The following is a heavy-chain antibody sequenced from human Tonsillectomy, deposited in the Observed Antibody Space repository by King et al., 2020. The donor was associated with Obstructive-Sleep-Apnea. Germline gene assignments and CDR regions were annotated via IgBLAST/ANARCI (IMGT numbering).Heavy chain of an antibody. V-gene: IGHV3-30*02. J-gene: IGHJ4*02. CDR2: IRYDGSNK. Sequence: VQLVESGGGVVQPGRSLRLSCAASGFTFSSYGMHWVRQAPGKGLEWVAFIRYDGSNKYYADSVKGRFTISRDNSKNTLYLQMNSLRAEDTAVYYCAKLIGLGDKDTFDYWGQGTLVTVSS. CDR1: GFTFSSYG. D-gene: IGHD2-21*01. CDR3: AKLIGLGDKDTFDY.